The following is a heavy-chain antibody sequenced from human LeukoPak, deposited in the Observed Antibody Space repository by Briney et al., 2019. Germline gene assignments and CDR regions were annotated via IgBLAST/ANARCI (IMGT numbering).Heavy chain of an antibody. CDR1: GFTVSSNY. CDR2: IYSGGST. J-gene: IGHJ4*02. CDR3: VRSYSSSWYPLNY. D-gene: IGHD6-13*01. Sequence: GGSLRLSCAASGFTVSSNYMSWVRQAPGKGLEWVSVIYSGGSTYYADSVKGRFTISRDNSKNTLYLQMNSLRAEDTAVYYCVRSYSSSWYPLNYWGQGTLVTVSS. V-gene: IGHV3-53*01.